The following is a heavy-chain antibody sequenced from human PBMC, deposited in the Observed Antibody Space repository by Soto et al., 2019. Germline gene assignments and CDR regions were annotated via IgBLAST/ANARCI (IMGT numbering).Heavy chain of an antibody. CDR2: ISAYNGNT. Sequence: GASVKVSCKASGYTFTSYGISWVRQAPGQGLEWMGWISAYNGNTNYAQKLQGRVTMTTDTSTSTAYMELRSLRSDDTAVYYCARGVYYYDSSGYYHSPYYDAFDIWGQGTMVTVSS. CDR1: GYTFTSYG. J-gene: IGHJ3*02. V-gene: IGHV1-18*01. D-gene: IGHD3-22*01. CDR3: ARGVYYYDSSGYYHSPYYDAFDI.